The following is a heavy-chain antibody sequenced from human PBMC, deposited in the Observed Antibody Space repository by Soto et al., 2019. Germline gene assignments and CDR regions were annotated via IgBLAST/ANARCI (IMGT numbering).Heavy chain of an antibody. CDR3: ARDPKWLVDYFFDI. D-gene: IGHD3-22*01. CDR2: IWSDGSFK. CDR1: GFNFSRYG. J-gene: IGHJ4*02. V-gene: IGHV3-33*01. Sequence: QVQLVESGGGVVQPGRSLRLSCEASGFNFSRYGMHWVRQAPGKGLEWVAVIWSDGSFKDYGDSVKGRFTISRDNSKNTLYLMMNSLRDEDTAVYYCARDPKWLVDYFFDIWGQGTLVTVSS.